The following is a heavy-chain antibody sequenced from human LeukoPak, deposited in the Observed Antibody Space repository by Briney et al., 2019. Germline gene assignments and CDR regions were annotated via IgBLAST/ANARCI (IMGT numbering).Heavy chain of an antibody. Sequence: SETLSLTCAVYGGSFSGYYWSWIRQPPGKGLEWIGEINHSGNTNYNPSLKSRVSISVDPSKNQFSLKLSSVTAADTAVYSCARGGRYCSSTSCYLNWFDPWGQGTLVTVSS. CDR1: GGSFSGYY. CDR3: ARGGRYCSSTSCYLNWFDP. D-gene: IGHD2-2*01. CDR2: INHSGNT. V-gene: IGHV4-34*01. J-gene: IGHJ5*02.